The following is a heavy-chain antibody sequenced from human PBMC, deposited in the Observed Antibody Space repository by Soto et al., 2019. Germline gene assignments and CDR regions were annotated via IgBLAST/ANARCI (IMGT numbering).Heavy chain of an antibody. CDR3: ALIALGP. CDR1: GFTFDGYT. Sequence: GGSVRLSCAASGFTFDGYTMRWVLRAPWKGLEWVSLISWDGGSTYYADSVKGRFTISRDNSKNSLYLQMNSLRTEDTALYYCALIALGPWGQGTLVTVSS. D-gene: IGHD6-13*01. CDR2: ISWDGGST. V-gene: IGHV3-43*01. J-gene: IGHJ5*02.